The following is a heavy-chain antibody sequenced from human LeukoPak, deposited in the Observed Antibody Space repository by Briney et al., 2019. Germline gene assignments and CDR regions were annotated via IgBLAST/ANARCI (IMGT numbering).Heavy chain of an antibody. V-gene: IGHV3-53*01. CDR2: IYSGGST. CDR3: ARDYYDSSGWRQDY. J-gene: IGHJ4*02. D-gene: IGHD3-22*01. Sequence: GGSLRLSCAASGFTVSSNYMSWVRQAPGKGLEWVSVIYSGGSTYYADSVKGRFTISRDNSKNTLYLQMNSLRAEDTAVYYCARDYYDSSGWRQDYWGQGTLVTVSS. CDR1: GFTVSSNY.